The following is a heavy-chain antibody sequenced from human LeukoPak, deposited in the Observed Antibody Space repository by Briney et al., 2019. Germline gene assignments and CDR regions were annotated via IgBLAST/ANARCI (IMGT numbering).Heavy chain of an antibody. CDR3: AKEGSGVDFWSGYYEEYNWFDP. V-gene: IGHV3-23*01. J-gene: IGHJ5*02. D-gene: IGHD3-3*01. CDR2: ISGSGGST. CDR1: GFTFSSYA. Sequence: GGSLRLSCAASGFTFSSYAMSWVRQAPGKGLEWVSAISGSGGSTYYADSVKGRFTISRDNSKNTLYLQMNSLRAEDTAVYYCAKEGSGVDFWSGYYEEYNWFDPWGQGTLVTVSS.